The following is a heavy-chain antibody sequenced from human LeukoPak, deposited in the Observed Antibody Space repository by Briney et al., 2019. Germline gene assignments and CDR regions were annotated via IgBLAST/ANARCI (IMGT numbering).Heavy chain of an antibody. CDR3: AKSDCGGVCHLLDY. Sequence: GGSLRLSCAASGFTFSTYAMSWVRQAPGKGLEWVSHFGGSGGSIYYADSVKGRFTISRDNSKNTLYLQMNSLRAEDTAVYYCAKSDCGGVCHLLDYWGQGTLVTVSS. V-gene: IGHV3-23*01. CDR2: FGGSGGSI. D-gene: IGHD2-21*02. CDR1: GFTFSTYA. J-gene: IGHJ4*02.